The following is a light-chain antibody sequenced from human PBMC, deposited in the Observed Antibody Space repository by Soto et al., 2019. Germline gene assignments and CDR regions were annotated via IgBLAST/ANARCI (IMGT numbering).Light chain of an antibody. CDR1: SSDVGSFKL. Sequence: QSALTQPASVSGSPGQSITISCTGTSSDVGSFKLVSWYQQHLGKAPKLMISEVSERPSGISDRFSGSKSGSTASLTISGLQAEDEADDYCCSYAGTGTLAVFGGGTQLTVL. CDR2: EVS. V-gene: IGLV2-23*02. J-gene: IGLJ7*01. CDR3: CSYAGTGTLAV.